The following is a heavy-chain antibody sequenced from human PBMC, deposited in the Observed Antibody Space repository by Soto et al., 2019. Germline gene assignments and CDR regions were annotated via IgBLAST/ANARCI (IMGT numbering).Heavy chain of an antibody. Sequence: QVQLVQSGAEVKKPGASVKVSCKASGYTFTSYDINWVRQATGQGLEWMGWMNPNSGNTGYAQKFQGRVTMTRNTSXXXAXXELSSLRSEDTAVYYCASRGYSSSWYYYDYYGMDVWGQGTTVTVSS. CDR2: MNPNSGNT. J-gene: IGHJ6*02. D-gene: IGHD6-13*01. CDR3: ASRGYSSSWYYYDYYGMDV. CDR1: GYTFTSYD. V-gene: IGHV1-8*01.